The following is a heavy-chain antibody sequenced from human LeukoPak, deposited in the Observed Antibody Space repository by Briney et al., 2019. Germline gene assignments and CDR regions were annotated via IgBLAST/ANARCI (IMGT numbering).Heavy chain of an antibody. J-gene: IGHJ5*02. CDR1: GFTFSSYG. Sequence: GRSLRLSCAVSGFTFSSYGMHWVRQAPGKGLEWVAVIWYDGSNKYYADSVKGRFTISRDNSKNTLYLQMNSLRAEDTAVYYCARDRSGYTRGDWFDPWGQGTLVTVSS. V-gene: IGHV3-33*01. CDR3: ARDRSGYTRGDWFDP. CDR2: IWYDGSNK. D-gene: IGHD3-22*01.